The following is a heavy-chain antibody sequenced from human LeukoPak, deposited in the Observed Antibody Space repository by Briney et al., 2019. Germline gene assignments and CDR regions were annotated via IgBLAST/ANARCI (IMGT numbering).Heavy chain of an antibody. Sequence: ASVKVSCKASDYTFTSYGISWVRQAPGQGLEWMGWISAYNGNTNYAQKLQGRVTMTTDTSTSTAYMELRSLRSDDTAVYYCARLRYSSGWRRLDAFDIWGQGTMVTVSS. D-gene: IGHD6-19*01. CDR1: DYTFTSYG. CDR3: ARLRYSSGWRRLDAFDI. V-gene: IGHV1-18*01. CDR2: ISAYNGNT. J-gene: IGHJ3*02.